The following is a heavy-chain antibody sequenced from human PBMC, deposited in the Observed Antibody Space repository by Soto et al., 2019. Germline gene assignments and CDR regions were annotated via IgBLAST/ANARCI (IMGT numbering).Heavy chain of an antibody. CDR1: GLIFSNYE. V-gene: IGHV3-74*01. CDR3: ARDTDGLHY. J-gene: IGHJ4*02. CDR2: INTDGSIT. Sequence: PGGSLRLSCAASGLIFSNYEMHWVRQAPGKGLVWVSRINTDGSITDYADSVKGRFTVSRDNPKNTLYLQMNSLRAEDTAVYYCARDTDGLHYWGQGTLVTVSS.